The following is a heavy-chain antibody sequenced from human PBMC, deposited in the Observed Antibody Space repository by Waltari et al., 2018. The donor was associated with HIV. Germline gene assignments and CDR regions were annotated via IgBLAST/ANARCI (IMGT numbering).Heavy chain of an antibody. J-gene: IGHJ5*02. Sequence: QITLQESCPTLVIPTETLTLTCIFSGFSLSTIGVSLGWVRQPPAMALEWLALIFWNDEKRQSPCLKSRLTITKDNAKNQVVLTITNMQPLDTATYSCAHSYYYDGVGYNYAFDPWGQGAVVTVSS. CDR3: AHSYYYDGVGYNYAFDP. CDR1: GFSLSTIGVS. CDR2: IFWNDEK. D-gene: IGHD3-22*01. V-gene: IGHV2-5*01.